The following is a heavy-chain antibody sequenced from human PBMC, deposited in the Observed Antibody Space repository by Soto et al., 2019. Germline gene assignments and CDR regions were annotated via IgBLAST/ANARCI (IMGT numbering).Heavy chain of an antibody. D-gene: IGHD3-22*01. Sequence: PSETLSLTCTVSGGSFSSSTYYWGWIRQPPGKGLEWIGSMYSGGNTYYNPSLKSRVTVSVATSKNHFSLKLTSVTAADTAMYYCARQPYDSTGYYYGAWGQGTLVTVSS. V-gene: IGHV4-39*01. CDR2: MYSGGNT. J-gene: IGHJ5*02. CDR3: ARQPYDSTGYYYGA. CDR1: GGSFSSSTYY.